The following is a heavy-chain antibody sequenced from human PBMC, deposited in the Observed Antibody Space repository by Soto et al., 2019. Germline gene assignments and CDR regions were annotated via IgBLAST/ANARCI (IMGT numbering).Heavy chain of an antibody. J-gene: IGHJ3*02. Sequence: EVQLLESGGALVQPGGSLRLSCAASGFTFSSHTMSWVRQAPGKGLEWVSAISGSGGSTYYADSVKGRFTISRDNSKNTLYLQMNSLRAEDTAVYYCAKAGVWYYGSGDVIWGQGTMVTVSS. D-gene: IGHD3-10*01. CDR2: ISGSGGST. CDR3: AKAGVWYYGSGDVI. CDR1: GFTFSSHT. V-gene: IGHV3-23*01.